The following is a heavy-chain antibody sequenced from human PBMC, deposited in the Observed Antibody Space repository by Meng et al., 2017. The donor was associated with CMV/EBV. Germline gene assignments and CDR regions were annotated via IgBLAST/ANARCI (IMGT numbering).Heavy chain of an antibody. Sequence: GESLKISCAASGFTFSSYWMSWVRQAPGKGLEWVANIKQDGGLKYYVDSVKGRFTISRDNAKNSLYLQMNSLRAEDTAVYYCARGKILLWFGELLDYWGQGTLVTVSS. V-gene: IGHV3-7*01. CDR1: GFTFSSYW. D-gene: IGHD3-10*01. CDR3: ARGKILLWFGELLDY. CDR2: IKQDGGLK. J-gene: IGHJ4*02.